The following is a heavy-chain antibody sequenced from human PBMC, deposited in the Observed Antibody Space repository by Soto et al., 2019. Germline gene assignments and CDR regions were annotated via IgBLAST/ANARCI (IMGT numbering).Heavy chain of an antibody. J-gene: IGHJ4*02. CDR1: GFTFSRYW. Sequence: GGSLRLSCAPSGFTFSRYWMTWVRQAPRKGLEWVANINQDGGTRHYVDSVKGRFTISRDNAKNSVYLQMNSLTAADTAVYYCASAATHYYDGMGHQFDYWGQGTLVTVSS. V-gene: IGHV3-7*03. D-gene: IGHD3-22*01. CDR2: INQDGGTR. CDR3: ASAATHYYDGMGHQFDY.